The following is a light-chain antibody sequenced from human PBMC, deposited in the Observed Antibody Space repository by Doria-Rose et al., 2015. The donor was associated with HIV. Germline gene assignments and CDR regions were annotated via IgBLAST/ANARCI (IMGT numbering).Light chain of an antibody. CDR1: QSVSSN. J-gene: IGKJ2*01. CDR2: GAS. Sequence: ATLSVSPGERATCSCRASQSVSSNLAWYQQKPGQAPRLLIYGASARATGIPARFSGSGSGTEFTLTISSMQPEDFAFYYCQQYNSWPSYTFGQGTKVEIK. V-gene: IGKV3-15*01. CDR3: QQYNSWPSYT.